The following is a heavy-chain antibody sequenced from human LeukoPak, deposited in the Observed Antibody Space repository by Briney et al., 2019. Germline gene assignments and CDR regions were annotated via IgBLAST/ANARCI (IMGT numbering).Heavy chain of an antibody. J-gene: IGHJ4*02. V-gene: IGHV4-34*01. CDR1: GGSFSGYY. Sequence: SETLSLTRAVYGGSFSGYYWSWIRQPPGKGLEWIGEINHSGSTNYNPSLKSRVTISVDTSKNQFSLKLSSVTAADTAVYYCARGGYYGSGSYYYWGQGTLVTVSS. D-gene: IGHD3-10*01. CDR3: ARGGYYGSGSYYY. CDR2: INHSGST.